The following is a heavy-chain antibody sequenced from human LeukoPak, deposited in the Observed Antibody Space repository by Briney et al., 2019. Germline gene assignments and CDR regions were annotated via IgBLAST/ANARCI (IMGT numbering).Heavy chain of an antibody. CDR2: IYHTGST. CDR3: AKDRRITIFGVGPPDAFDI. V-gene: IGHV4-30-2*01. CDR1: GGSISSGGYS. Sequence: SETLSLTCTVSGGSISSGGYSWSCIRQPPGKGLEYIGYIYHTGSTHYNPSLKSRVTISVDRSKKQFSLKLSSVTAEDTAVYYCAKDRRITIFGVGPPDAFDIWGQGTMVTVSS. J-gene: IGHJ3*02. D-gene: IGHD3-3*01.